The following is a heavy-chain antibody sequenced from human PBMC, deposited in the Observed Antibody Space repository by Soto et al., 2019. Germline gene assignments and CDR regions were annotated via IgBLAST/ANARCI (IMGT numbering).Heavy chain of an antibody. CDR3: ASLDIVVVPANDWFDP. D-gene: IGHD2-2*03. V-gene: IGHV3-48*02. CDR1: GFTFSSYT. Sequence: GGSLRLSCAASGFTFSSYTMNWVRQAPGKGLEWVSYISSSSSTIYYADSVKGRFTISRDNAKNSLYLQMNSLRDEDTAVYYCASLDIVVVPANDWFDPWGQGTLVTVSS. J-gene: IGHJ5*02. CDR2: ISSSSSTI.